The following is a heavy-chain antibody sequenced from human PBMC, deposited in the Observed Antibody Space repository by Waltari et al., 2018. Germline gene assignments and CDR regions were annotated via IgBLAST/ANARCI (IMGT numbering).Heavy chain of an antibody. CDR2: IYYSGST. D-gene: IGHD2-21*01. CDR3: ARAGSPYCGGDCYLDY. Sequence: QVQLQESGPGLVKPSETLSLTCTVSGGSISSYYWSWIRQPPGKGLEWIGYIYYSGSTNYNPSLKSRVTISVDTSKNQFSLKLSSVTAADTAVYYCARAGSPYCGGDCYLDYWGQGTLVTVSS. V-gene: IGHV4-59*01. CDR1: GGSISSYY. J-gene: IGHJ4*02.